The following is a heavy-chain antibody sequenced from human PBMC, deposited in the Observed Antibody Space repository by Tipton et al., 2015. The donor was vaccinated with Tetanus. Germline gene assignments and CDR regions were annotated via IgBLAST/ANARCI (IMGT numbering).Heavy chain of an antibody. CDR3: ARMYSTSSPFDH. J-gene: IGHJ4*02. V-gene: IGHV5-51*01. D-gene: IGHD6-6*01. CDR2: IFPDDSDT. Sequence: MQLVQSGADVKKPGESLKISCKASGYSFTSHWIGWVRQMPGKGLEWMGMIFPDDSDTRYSPSFRGHVTFSVDKSTSTVYLQWSSLKASDAAMYFCARMYSTSSPFDHWGQGTLVAVSS. CDR1: GYSFTSHW.